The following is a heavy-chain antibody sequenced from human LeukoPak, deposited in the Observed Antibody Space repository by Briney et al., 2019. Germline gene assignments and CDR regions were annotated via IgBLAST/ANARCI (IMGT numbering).Heavy chain of an antibody. CDR2: INPSGGGT. CDR1: GYTFTSYG. CDR3: ARVPYCFNGICYTHYYFDY. Sequence: ASVKVSCKASGYTFTSYGISWVRQAPGQGLESVGIINPSGGGTTYPQKFQGRVTMTRDTSTSTVYMELSSLRSEDTAVYYCARVPYCFNGICYTHYYFDYWGQGTLVTVSS. V-gene: IGHV1-46*01. D-gene: IGHD2-8*01. J-gene: IGHJ4*02.